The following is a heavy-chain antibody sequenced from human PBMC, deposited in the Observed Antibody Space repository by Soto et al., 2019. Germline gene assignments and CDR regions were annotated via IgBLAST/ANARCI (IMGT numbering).Heavy chain of an antibody. V-gene: IGHV3-30*18. J-gene: IGHJ4*02. CDR3: AKDDDLARTGDY. CDR1: GFTFSSYG. D-gene: IGHD6-6*01. CDR2: ISYDGSNK. Sequence: GGSLRLSCAASGFTFSSYGMHWVRQAPGKGLEWVAVISYDGSNKYYADSVKGRFTISRDNSKNTLYLQMNSLRAEDTAVYYCAKDDDLARTGDYWGQGSLVTVSS.